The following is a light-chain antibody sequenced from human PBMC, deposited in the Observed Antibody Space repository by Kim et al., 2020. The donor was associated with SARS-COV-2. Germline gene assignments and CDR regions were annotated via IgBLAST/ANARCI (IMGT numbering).Light chain of an antibody. CDR3: QQSYSTPFS. CDR1: QNIRNY. J-gene: IGKJ4*01. V-gene: IGKV1-39*01. Sequence: DIQMTQSPSSLSASVGDRVTITCRATQNIRNYLNWYQQELGKVPKLLIYAASSLQSGVPSRFSGGGSGTYFTLTISGLRPEDFGNYYCQQSYSTPFSFGGGTKVDIK. CDR2: AAS.